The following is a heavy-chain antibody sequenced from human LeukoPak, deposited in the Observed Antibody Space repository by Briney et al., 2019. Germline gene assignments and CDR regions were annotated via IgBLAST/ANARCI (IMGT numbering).Heavy chain of an antibody. CDR3: ARASTIFGVVTRGYFDF. D-gene: IGHD3-3*01. V-gene: IGHV4-59*01. Sequence: SETLSLTCTVSGGPISSYYWSWIRQPPGKGLEWIGYMYYSGSTNYNPSLKSRVTISVDTSKNQFSLRLSSVTAADTAVYYCARASTIFGVVTRGYFDFWGQGTLVTVSS. CDR2: MYYSGST. J-gene: IGHJ4*02. CDR1: GGPISSYY.